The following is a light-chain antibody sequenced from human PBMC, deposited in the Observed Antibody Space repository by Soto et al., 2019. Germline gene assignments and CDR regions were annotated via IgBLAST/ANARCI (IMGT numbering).Light chain of an antibody. Sequence: QSALTQPASVSGSPGQSITISCTGTSSDVGGYNFVSWYQQHPGKAPRLMIFDVDNRPSGVSTRFSGSKSGNTASLTISGRQAEDEADYYGCSYSGSSTIVVFGGGTKLTVL. V-gene: IGLV2-14*03. CDR3: CSYSGSSTIVV. J-gene: IGLJ2*01. CDR2: DVD. CDR1: SSDVGGYNF.